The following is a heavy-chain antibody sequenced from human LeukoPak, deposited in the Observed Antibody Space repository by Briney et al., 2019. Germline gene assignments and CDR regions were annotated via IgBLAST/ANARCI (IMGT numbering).Heavy chain of an antibody. J-gene: IGHJ6*02. CDR1: RFTFSSYV. CDR2: IAATGATT. CDR3: VKGLWQMGV. V-gene: IGHV3-23*01. Sequence: GGSLRLSCAASRFTFSSYVVNWVRQAPGKGLEWVSTIAATGATTYHADSVKGRFTISRDNSKNTLYLQMNSLRAEDTAVYYCVKGLWQMGVWGQGTAVTVSS. D-gene: IGHD2-21*01.